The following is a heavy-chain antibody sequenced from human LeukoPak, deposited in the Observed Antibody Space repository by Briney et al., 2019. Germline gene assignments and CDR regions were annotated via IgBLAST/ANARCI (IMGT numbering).Heavy chain of an antibody. J-gene: IGHJ5*02. D-gene: IGHD3-22*01. V-gene: IGHV3-30*04. CDR2: ISYDGSNK. CDR3: ARNFHYYDSSGYLGNWFDP. Sequence: GGSLRLSCEASGFTFSSYVIHWVRQAPGKGLEWVAVISYDGSNKYYADSVKGRLTISRDNSKNTLYLQMNSLRAEDTAVYYCARNFHYYDSSGYLGNWFDPWGQGTLVTVSS. CDR1: GFTFSSYV.